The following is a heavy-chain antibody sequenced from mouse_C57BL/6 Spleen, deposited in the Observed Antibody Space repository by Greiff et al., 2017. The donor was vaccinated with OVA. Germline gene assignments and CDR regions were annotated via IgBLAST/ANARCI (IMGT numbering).Heavy chain of an antibody. CDR2: IDPSDSYT. CDR3: ARVHRGSSYAMDY. V-gene: IGHV1-69*01. J-gene: IGHJ4*01. D-gene: IGHD1-1*01. Sequence: QVQLQQSGAELVMPGASVKLSCKASGYTFTSYWMHWVKQRPGQGLEWIGEIDPSDSYTNYNQKFKGKSTLTVDKSSSTAYMQLSSLTSEDSAVYYCARVHRGSSYAMDYWGQGTSVTVSS. CDR1: GYTFTSYW.